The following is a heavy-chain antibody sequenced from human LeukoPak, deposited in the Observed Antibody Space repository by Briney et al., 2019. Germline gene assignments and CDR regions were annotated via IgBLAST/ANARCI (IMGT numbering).Heavy chain of an antibody. D-gene: IGHD3-22*01. CDR1: GFTFDDYA. Sequence: SGGSLRLSCAASGFTFDDYAMHWVRQAPGKGLEWVSGISWNSGSIGYADSVKGRFTISRDNAKNSLYLQMNSLRVEDTALYYCAKDIYYDSSGSPDYWGQGTLVTVSS. CDR3: AKDIYYDSSGSPDY. V-gene: IGHV3-9*01. CDR2: ISWNSGSI. J-gene: IGHJ4*02.